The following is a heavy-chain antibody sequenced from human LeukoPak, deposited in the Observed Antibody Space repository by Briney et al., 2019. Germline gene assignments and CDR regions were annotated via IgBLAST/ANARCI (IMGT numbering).Heavy chain of an antibody. V-gene: IGHV4-31*03. CDR3: ARAGGYSGYDRTPIDY. J-gene: IGHJ4*02. D-gene: IGHD5-12*01. CDR2: IYYSGST. Sequence: SQTLSLTCTVSGGSISSGGYYWSWLRQHPGTGLEWIGYIYYSGSTYYNPSLKSRVTISVDTSKNQFSLKLSSVTAADTAVYYCARAGGYSGYDRTPIDYWGQGTLVTVSS. CDR1: GGSISSGGYY.